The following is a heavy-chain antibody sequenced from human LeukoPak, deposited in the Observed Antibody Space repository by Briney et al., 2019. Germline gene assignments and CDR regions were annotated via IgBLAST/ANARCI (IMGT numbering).Heavy chain of an antibody. CDR3: AKDGPKPLNQKHPWSNFDY. J-gene: IGHJ4*02. Sequence: GGSLRLSCAASGFTFSSYAMSWVRQAPGKGLEWVSAISGSGGSTYYADSVKGRFTISRDNSKNTLYLQMNSLRAEDTAVYYCAKDGPKPLNQKHPWSNFDYWGQGTLVTVSS. V-gene: IGHV3-23*01. D-gene: IGHD2-8*02. CDR1: GFTFSSYA. CDR2: ISGSGGST.